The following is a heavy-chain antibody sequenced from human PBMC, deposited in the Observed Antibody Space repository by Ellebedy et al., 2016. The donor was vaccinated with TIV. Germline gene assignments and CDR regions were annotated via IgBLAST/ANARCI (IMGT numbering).Heavy chain of an antibody. J-gene: IGHJ4*02. CDR2: INPDSADT. D-gene: IGHD1-14*01. CDR1: GYPFTGYF. CDR3: ARGEDHITWALDY. V-gene: IGHV1-2*02. Sequence: ASVKVSCEASGYPFTGYFLHWLRQAPGQGPEYMGWINPDSADTYYAQKFQGRVTVTRDTSISTAYMELSGLISDDTAVYYCARGEDHITWALDYWGQGTLVTVSS.